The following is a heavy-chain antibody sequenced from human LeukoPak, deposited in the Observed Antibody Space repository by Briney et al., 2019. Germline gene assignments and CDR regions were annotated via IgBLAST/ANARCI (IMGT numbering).Heavy chain of an antibody. J-gene: IGHJ5*02. V-gene: IGHV3-21*01. CDR3: ARGGVTTNWFDP. CDR1: GFTFSSYS. CDR2: ISSSSSYI. D-gene: IGHD4-11*01. Sequence: GGSLRLSCAASGFTFSSYSMNWVRQAQGKGLEWVSSISSSSSYIYYADSVKGRFTISRDNAKNSLYLQMNSLRAEDTAVYYCARGGVTTNWFDPWGQGTLVTVSS.